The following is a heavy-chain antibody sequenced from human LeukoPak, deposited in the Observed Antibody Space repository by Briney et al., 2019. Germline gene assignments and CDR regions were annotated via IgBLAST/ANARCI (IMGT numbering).Heavy chain of an antibody. CDR3: ASTLGRVGAYYFDY. V-gene: IGHV3-21*01. D-gene: IGHD1-26*01. Sequence: PGGSLRLSCAASGFTFSSYSMNWVRQAPGKGLEWVSSISSSSSYIYYADSVKGRFTISRDNAKNSLYLQMNSLRAEDTAVYYCASTLGRVGAYYFDYWGQGTLVTVSS. CDR2: ISSSSSYI. J-gene: IGHJ4*02. CDR1: GFTFSSYS.